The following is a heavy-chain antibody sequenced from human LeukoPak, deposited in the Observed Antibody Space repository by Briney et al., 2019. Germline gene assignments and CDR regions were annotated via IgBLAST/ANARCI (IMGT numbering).Heavy chain of an antibody. CDR2: INHSGST. CDR1: GGSLSGNY. Sequence: SETLSLTCAVSGGSLSGNYWSWIRQPPGKGLEWIGEINHSGSTNYNPSLKSRVTISVDTSKNQFSLKLSSVTAADTAVYYCARASPMAVALRGNWFDPWGQGTLVTVSS. J-gene: IGHJ5*02. CDR3: ARASPMAVALRGNWFDP. V-gene: IGHV4-34*01. D-gene: IGHD3-22*01.